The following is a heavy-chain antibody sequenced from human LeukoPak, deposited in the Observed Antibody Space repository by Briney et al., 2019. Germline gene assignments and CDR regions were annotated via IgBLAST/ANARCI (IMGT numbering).Heavy chain of an antibody. V-gene: IGHV3-33*01. CDR2: IWYDGSNK. CDR3: ARVSCSSTSCSLPYY. J-gene: IGHJ4*02. D-gene: IGHD2-2*01. Sequence: GGSLRLSCATSGFTFRSYGMHWVRQAPGKGLEWVALIWYDGSNKYYADSVKGRFTISRDNSNNTLYLQMNSLRAEDTAVYYCARVSCSSTSCSLPYYWGQGTLVTVSS. CDR1: GFTFRSYG.